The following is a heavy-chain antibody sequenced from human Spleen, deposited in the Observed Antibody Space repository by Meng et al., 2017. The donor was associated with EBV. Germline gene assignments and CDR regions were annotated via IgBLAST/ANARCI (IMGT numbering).Heavy chain of an antibody. Sequence: QVQVSGAGHVQLMPSWTRTLTVAGDGWTCSGYYWSWIRQPPGKGLEWIGEINHSGSTNYNPSLKSRVTISVDTSKNQFSLKLSSVTAADTAVYYCARFDYGSYWFDPWGQGTLVTVSS. J-gene: IGHJ5*02. CDR3: ARFDYGSYWFDP. D-gene: IGHD3-16*01. V-gene: IGHV4-34*01. CDR2: INHSGST. CDR1: GWTCSGYY.